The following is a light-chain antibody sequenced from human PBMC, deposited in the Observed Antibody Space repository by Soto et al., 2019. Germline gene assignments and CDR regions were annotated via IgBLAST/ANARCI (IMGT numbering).Light chain of an antibody. V-gene: IGLV2-14*01. CDR3: SSYSSSSTLVI. J-gene: IGLJ2*01. CDR1: SSDIGTYNY. CDR2: EVS. Sequence: QSVLTQPASVSESPGQSITVSCTGTSSDIGTYNYISWYQHHPGKAPKLIIYEVSHRPSGVSNRFSASKSGNTASLTISGLQAEDEADYYCSSYSSSSTLVIFGGGTKVTVL.